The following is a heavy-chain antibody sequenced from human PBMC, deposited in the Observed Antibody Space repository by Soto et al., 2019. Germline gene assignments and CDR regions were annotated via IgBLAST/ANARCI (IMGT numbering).Heavy chain of an antibody. CDR2: ISYDGSNK. J-gene: IGHJ6*02. D-gene: IGHD3-10*01. Sequence: QVQLVESGGGVVQSGRSLRLSCAASGFTFSSYGMHWVRQAPGKGLEWVAVISYDGSNKYYADSVKGRFTISRDNSKNTLYLQMNSLRAEDTAVYYCAKDLLLSDYYYGMDVWGQGTTVTVSS. CDR1: GFTFSSYG. CDR3: AKDLLLSDYYYGMDV. V-gene: IGHV3-30*18.